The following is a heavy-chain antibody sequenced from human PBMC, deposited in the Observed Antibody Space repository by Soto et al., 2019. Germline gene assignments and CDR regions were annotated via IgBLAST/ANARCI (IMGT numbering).Heavy chain of an antibody. D-gene: IGHD1-1*01. CDR3: ARRYGYSFDY. V-gene: IGHV4-59*08. J-gene: IGHJ4*02. CDR2: IYYSGST. CDR1: GGSISSYY. Sequence: QVQLQESGPGLVKPSETLSLTCTVSGGSISSYYWSWIRQPPGKGLEWIGYIYYSGSTNYNPSLXSXVXTXIDTSKHQFSLKLSSVTAADTAVYYCARRYGYSFDYWGQGTLVTVSS.